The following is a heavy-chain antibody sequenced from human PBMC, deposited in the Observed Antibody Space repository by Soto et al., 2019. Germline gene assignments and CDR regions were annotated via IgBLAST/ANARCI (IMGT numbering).Heavy chain of an antibody. Sequence: EVQLVASGGALAKPGGSLRLSCAASSFTLSTAYINWVRQAPGKGLEWVGHIKRKADGGKTDYAAPVKGRFTISRDDSKNTLALQMSSLQSEDTAVYYCTVGHYSDWGQGTLVTVSS. J-gene: IGHJ4*02. CDR1: SFTLSTAY. CDR2: IKRKADGGKT. D-gene: IGHD4-4*01. V-gene: IGHV3-15*07. CDR3: TVGHYSD.